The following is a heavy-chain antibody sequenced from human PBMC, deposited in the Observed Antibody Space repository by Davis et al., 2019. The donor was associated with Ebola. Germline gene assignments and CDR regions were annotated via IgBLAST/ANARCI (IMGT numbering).Heavy chain of an antibody. CDR3: ARGDWLYYYGMDV. CDR1: GGSISSSSYY. CDR2: IYYSGST. V-gene: IGHV4-39*01. D-gene: IGHD2-21*01. J-gene: IGHJ6*02. Sequence: MPSETLSLTCTVSGGSISSSSYYWGWIRQPPGKGLEWIGSIYYSGSTYYNPSLKSRVTISVDTSKNQFSLKLSSVTAADTAVYYCARGDWLYYYGMDVWGQGTTVTVSS.